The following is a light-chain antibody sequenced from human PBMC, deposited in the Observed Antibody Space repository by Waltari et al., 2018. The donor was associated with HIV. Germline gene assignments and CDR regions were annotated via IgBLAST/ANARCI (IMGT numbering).Light chain of an antibody. CDR3: FSYAGRSTHVV. V-gene: IGLV2-23*02. Sequence: QSALTQPASVSGSPGQSITISCPGGSSDVGGFNLVSWYQQHPGKAPKLVIYEVTKRPSGVSNRFSGSKSGNTASLTISGLLAEDEADYYCFSYAGRSTHVVFGGGTKLTVL. J-gene: IGLJ2*01. CDR2: EVT. CDR1: SSDVGGFNL.